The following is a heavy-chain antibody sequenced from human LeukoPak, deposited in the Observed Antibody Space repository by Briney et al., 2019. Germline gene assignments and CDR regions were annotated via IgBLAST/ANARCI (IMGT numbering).Heavy chain of an antibody. D-gene: IGHD2-15*01. CDR2: ISGSGGST. CDR1: GFTFSSYA. V-gene: IGHV3-23*01. Sequence: PGGSLRLSCAASGFTFSSYAMSWVRQAPGKGLEWVSAISGSGGSTYYADSVKGRFTISRDNSKNTLYLQMNSLRAEDTAVYYCARGIWRHCSGGSCLPDNNWFDPWGQGTLVTVSS. J-gene: IGHJ5*02. CDR3: ARGIWRHCSGGSCLPDNNWFDP.